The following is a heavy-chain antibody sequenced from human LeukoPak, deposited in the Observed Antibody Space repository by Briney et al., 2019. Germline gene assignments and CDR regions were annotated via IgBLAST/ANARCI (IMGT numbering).Heavy chain of an antibody. CDR3: ARPHYYGSGDFDY. CDR1: GGTFSSYA. CDR2: IIPIFGTA. J-gene: IGHJ4*02. Sequence: ASVKVSCKASGGTFSSYAISWVRQAPGQGLEWMGGIIPIFGTANYAQKFQGRVTITADKSTSTAYMELSRLRSDDTAVYYCARPHYYGSGDFDYWGQGTLVTVSS. V-gene: IGHV1-69*06. D-gene: IGHD3-10*01.